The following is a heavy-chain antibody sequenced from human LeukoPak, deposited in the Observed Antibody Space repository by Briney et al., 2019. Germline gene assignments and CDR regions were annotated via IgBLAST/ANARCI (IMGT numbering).Heavy chain of an antibody. CDR2: ISGSGGST. Sequence: PGGSLRLSCAASGFTFSDRAMSWVRQAPGKGLEWVSAISGSGGSTYYADSVKGRFTISRDNSKNTLFLQMNSLRADDTALYYCVKDWGYGSGQPHWGQGTLVTVSS. D-gene: IGHD6-19*01. V-gene: IGHV3-23*01. J-gene: IGHJ4*02. CDR3: VKDWGYGSGQPH. CDR1: GFTFSDRA.